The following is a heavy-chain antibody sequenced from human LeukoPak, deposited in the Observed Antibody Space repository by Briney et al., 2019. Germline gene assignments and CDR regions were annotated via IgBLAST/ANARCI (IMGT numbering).Heavy chain of an antibody. D-gene: IGHD3-10*01. CDR2: IYYSGST. Sequence: SQTLSLTCAVSGGSISSGGYSWSWIRQPPGKGLEWIGYIYYSGSTYYNPSLKSRVTISVDTSKNQFSPKLSSVTAADTAVYYCASTLLRSYYGSGSSLTLGYWGQGTLVTVSS. V-gene: IGHV4-30-4*07. CDR1: GGSISSGGYS. J-gene: IGHJ4*02. CDR3: ASTLLRSYYGSGSSLTLGY.